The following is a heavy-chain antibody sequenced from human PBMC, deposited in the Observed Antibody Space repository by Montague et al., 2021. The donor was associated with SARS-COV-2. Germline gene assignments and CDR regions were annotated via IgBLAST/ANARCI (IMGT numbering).Heavy chain of an antibody. CDR3: AREAEIFGVVISPLFY. Sequence: SPRLSCAASGFTFSSYGMHWVRQAPGKGLEWVAVIWYDGSNKYYADSVKGRFTISRDNSKNTLYLQMNSLRAEDTAVYYCAREAEIFGVVISPLFYWGQGTLVTVSS. CDR2: IWYDGSNK. CDR1: GFTFSSYG. D-gene: IGHD3-3*01. V-gene: IGHV3-33*01. J-gene: IGHJ4*02.